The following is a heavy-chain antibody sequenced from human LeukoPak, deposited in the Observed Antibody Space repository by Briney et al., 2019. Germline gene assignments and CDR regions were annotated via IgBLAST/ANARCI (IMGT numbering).Heavy chain of an antibody. D-gene: IGHD3-16*02. CDR1: GYTFTGYY. CDR3: ARGRGRGNYVWGSYPSY. CDR2: INPNSGGT. J-gene: IGHJ4*02. V-gene: IGHV1-2*02. Sequence: ASVKVSCKASGYTFTGYYMHWVRQAPGQGLEWMGWINPNSGGTNCAQKFQGRVTMTRDTSISTAYMELSSLRSEDTAVYYCARGRGRGNYVWGSYPSYWGQGTLVTVSS.